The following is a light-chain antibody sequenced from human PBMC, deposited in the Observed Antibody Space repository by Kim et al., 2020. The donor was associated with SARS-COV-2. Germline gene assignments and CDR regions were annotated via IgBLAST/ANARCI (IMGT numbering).Light chain of an antibody. CDR3: QHHHNLPLT. Sequence: VRESDTIAFQASQYLSASLSWYQQKLGRDPDVLNYDAFKWVTGVPSRFSGGGSGTHFTLTISSLQTEDSATYYCQHHHNLPLTFGGGTKVDSK. V-gene: IGKV1-33*01. CDR2: DAF. CDR1: QYLSAS. J-gene: IGKJ4*01.